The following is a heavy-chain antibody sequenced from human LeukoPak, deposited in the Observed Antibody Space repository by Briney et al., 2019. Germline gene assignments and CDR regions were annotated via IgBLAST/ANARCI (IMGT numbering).Heavy chain of an antibody. D-gene: IGHD3-22*01. J-gene: IGHJ4*02. CDR2: ISWNSGSI. CDR1: GFTFDDYA. V-gene: IGHV3-9*01. CDR3: ARDRQYYYDSSGYY. Sequence: PGGSLRLSCAASGFTFDDYAMHWVRQAPGKGLEWVSGISWNSGSIGYADSVKGRFTISRDNAKNSLYLQMNSLRAEDTAVYYCARDRQYYYDSSGYYWGQGTLVTVSS.